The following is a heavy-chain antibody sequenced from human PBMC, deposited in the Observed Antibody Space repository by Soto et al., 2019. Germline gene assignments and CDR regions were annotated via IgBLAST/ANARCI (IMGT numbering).Heavy chain of an antibody. CDR2: ISSISSYI. Sequence: PGGSLRLSCAASGFTFNFYSMNWVRQAPGKGLEWVSSISSISSYIYYADSVKGRFTISRDNAKNSLYLQMNNLRAEDTAVYYCARDRTDRADFDYIDYWGQGTLVTVSS. J-gene: IGHJ4*02. CDR3: ARDRTDRADFDYIDY. CDR1: GFTFNFYS. V-gene: IGHV3-21*01. D-gene: IGHD3-22*01.